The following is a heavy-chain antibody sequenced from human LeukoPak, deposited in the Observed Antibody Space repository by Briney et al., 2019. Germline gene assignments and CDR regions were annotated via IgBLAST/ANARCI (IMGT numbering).Heavy chain of an antibody. CDR2: IIPNLGIA. V-gene: IGHV1-69*04. CDR1: GGTFSSYA. D-gene: IGHD5-12*01. Sequence: SGKVSCKASGGTFSSYAISWVRPAPGQGLEWMGRIIPNLGIANYAQKFQGRVTITADKSTSTAYMELSSLRSEDTAVYYCARELSRDGYIPHAFDIWGQGTMVTVSS. J-gene: IGHJ3*02. CDR3: ARELSRDGYIPHAFDI.